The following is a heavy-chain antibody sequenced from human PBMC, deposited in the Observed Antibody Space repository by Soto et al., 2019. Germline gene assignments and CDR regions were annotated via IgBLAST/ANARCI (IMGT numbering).Heavy chain of an antibody. Sequence: QVQLVQSGAEVKKPGSSVKVSCKASGGTFSSYAIIWVRQAPGQGLEWMGGIIPIFGTANYAQKFQGRVTITADESTSTAYMELSSLRSEDTAVYYCARDLGGSYSGVYWYFDLWGRGTLVTVSS. CDR2: IIPIFGTA. J-gene: IGHJ2*01. CDR1: GGTFSSYA. D-gene: IGHD1-26*01. V-gene: IGHV1-69*01. CDR3: ARDLGGSYSGVYWYFDL.